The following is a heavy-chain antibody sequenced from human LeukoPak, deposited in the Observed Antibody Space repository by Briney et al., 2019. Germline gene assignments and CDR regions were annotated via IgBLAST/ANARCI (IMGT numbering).Heavy chain of an antibody. V-gene: IGHV5-51*01. CDR2: IYPGDSDT. CDR1: GYRFTSYW. D-gene: IGHD3-22*01. Sequence: GESLQISCKGSGYRFTSYWIGWVRQLPGKGLEWMGIIYPGDSDTRYSPSFQGQVTISADKSISTAYLQWSSLKASDTAMYYCARQGPSYYDYSDYWGQGTLVTVSS. CDR3: ARQGPSYYDYSDY. J-gene: IGHJ4*02.